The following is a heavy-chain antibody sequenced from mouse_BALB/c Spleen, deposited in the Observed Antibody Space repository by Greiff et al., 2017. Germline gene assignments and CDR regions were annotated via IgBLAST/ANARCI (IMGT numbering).Heavy chain of an antibody. CDR3: ARGGTTVVAAPYAMDY. CDR1: GFSLSRYS. D-gene: IGHD1-1*01. V-gene: IGHV2-6-4*01. CDR2: IWGGGST. J-gene: IGHJ4*01. Sequence: QVQLQQSGPGLVAPSQSLSITCTVSGFSLSRYSVHWVRQPPGKGLEWLGMIWGGGSTDYNSALKSRLSISKDNSKSQVFLKMNRLQTDDTAMYYCARGGTTVVAAPYAMDYWGQGTSVTVSS.